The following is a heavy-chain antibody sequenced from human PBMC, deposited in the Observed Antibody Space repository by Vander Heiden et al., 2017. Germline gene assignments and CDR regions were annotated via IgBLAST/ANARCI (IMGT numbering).Heavy chain of an antibody. D-gene: IGHD1-26*01. V-gene: IGHV4-59*01. Sequence: QVQLQESGPGLVKPSETLFLNCTVSGGPISNYYWSWIRQPPGKGLEWIVYIYYSGNTNYNSSLKSRVSISIDTSTNQFSLMLTSVTAADTAVYYCARGVGALAYWGQGMSVTVSS. J-gene: IGHJ4*02. CDR1: GGPISNYY. CDR3: ARGVGALAY. CDR2: IYYSGNT.